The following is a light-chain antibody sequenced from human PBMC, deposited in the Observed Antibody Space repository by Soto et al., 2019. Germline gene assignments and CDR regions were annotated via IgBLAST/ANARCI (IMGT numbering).Light chain of an antibody. CDR3: QQTNSLPRT. CDR1: QGIRHD. Sequence: EIQMTQSHSTLCGSVGDRVTSTYISSQGIRHDLGWYQQKPGKAPKLLIYAASILESGVPSRFSGSGSGADFTLTISSLQPEDFATYYCQQTNSLPRTFCGGTKVAI. CDR2: AAS. J-gene: IGKJ4*01. V-gene: IGKV1-17*01.